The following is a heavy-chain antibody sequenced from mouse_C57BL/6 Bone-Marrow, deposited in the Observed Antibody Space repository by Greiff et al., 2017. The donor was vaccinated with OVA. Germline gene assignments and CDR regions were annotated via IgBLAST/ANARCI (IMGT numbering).Heavy chain of an antibody. D-gene: IGHD1-1*01. CDR3: ARRDYGSSPDV. CDR1: GYTFTSYG. V-gene: IGHV1-81*01. Sequence: QVQLQQSGAELARPGASVKLSCKASGYTFTSYGISWVKQRTGQGLEWIGEIYPRSGNTYYNEKFKGKATLTADKSSSTAYMELRSLTSEDSAVDFCARRDYGSSPDVWGTGTTVTVSS. J-gene: IGHJ1*03. CDR2: IYPRSGNT.